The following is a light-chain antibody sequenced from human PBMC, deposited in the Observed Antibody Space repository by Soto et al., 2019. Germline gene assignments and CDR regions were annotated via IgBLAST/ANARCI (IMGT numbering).Light chain of an antibody. J-gene: IGKJ1*01. CDR1: QSVSSSC. Sequence: EIVLTQSPGTLSLSPGERATLSCRASQSVSSSCLAWYRQKPGQAPSLLIYGASSRATGIPDRFGGSGSGTDFTLTIGRLEPEDFAMYYCQQYGSSPQTFGQGTKVEIK. CDR2: GAS. CDR3: QQYGSSPQT. V-gene: IGKV3-20*01.